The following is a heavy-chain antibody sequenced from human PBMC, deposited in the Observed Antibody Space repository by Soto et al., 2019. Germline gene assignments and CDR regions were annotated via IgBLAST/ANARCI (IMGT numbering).Heavy chain of an antibody. CDR1: GYSISSGHS. D-gene: IGHD6-25*01. V-gene: IGHV4-38-2*01. CDR2: IFHTGST. J-gene: IGHJ6*02. Sequence: ETLSLTCAVSGYSISSGHSWGWIRQPPGKGLEWIGSIFHTGSTYYNPSLKSRVTLSVDTSKNQFSLKLSSVTAADTAVYFCATLPRLDGMDVWGQGTTVTVYS. CDR3: ATLPRLDGMDV.